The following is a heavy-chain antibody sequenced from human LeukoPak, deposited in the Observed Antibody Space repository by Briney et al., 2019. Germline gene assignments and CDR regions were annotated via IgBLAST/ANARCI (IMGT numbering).Heavy chain of an antibody. V-gene: IGHV3-21*01. J-gene: IGHJ4*02. CDR3: ARDLHCSGGSCRDY. CDR2: ISSSSSYI. D-gene: IGHD2-15*01. CDR1: GFTFSSYP. Sequence: PGGSLRLSCAASGFTFSSYPMNWVRQAPWKGLEWVSSISSSSSYIYYADSVKGRFTISRDNAKNSLYLQMNSLSAEDTAVYYCARDLHCSGGSCRDYWGQGTLVTVSS.